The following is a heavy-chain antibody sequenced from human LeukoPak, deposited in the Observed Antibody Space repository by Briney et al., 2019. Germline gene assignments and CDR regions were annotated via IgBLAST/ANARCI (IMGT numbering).Heavy chain of an antibody. V-gene: IGHV4-38-2*02. CDR2: IYHSGIT. CDR3: ARAALGGSSHTLYYMDV. Sequence: SETLSLTCTVSGYSISSGYYWGWIRQPPGKGLEWIGLIYHSGITDYNPSLKSRVTISVDTSKNQFSLKLSSVTAAYTAVYYCARAALGGSSHTLYYMDVWGKGTTVTVSS. CDR1: GYSISSGYY. J-gene: IGHJ6*03. D-gene: IGHD6-13*01.